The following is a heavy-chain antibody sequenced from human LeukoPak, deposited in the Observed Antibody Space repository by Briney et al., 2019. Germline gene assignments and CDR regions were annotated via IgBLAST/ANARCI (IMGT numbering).Heavy chain of an antibody. CDR1: GGSISSSSYY. V-gene: IGHV4-39*07. D-gene: IGHD6-19*01. Sequence: SETLSLTCTVSGGSISSSSYYWGWIRQPPGKGLEWIGSIYYSGSTYYNPSLKSRVTISVDTSKNQYSLKLSAVTAADTAVYYCARDDPWIAVNYWGQGTLVTVSS. J-gene: IGHJ4*02. CDR2: IYYSGST. CDR3: ARDDPWIAVNY.